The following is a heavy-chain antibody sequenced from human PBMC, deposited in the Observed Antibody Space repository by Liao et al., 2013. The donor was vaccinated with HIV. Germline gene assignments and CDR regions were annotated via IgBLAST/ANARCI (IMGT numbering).Heavy chain of an antibody. J-gene: IGHJ4*02. CDR3: ARGFWASGLDS. D-gene: IGHD3-10*01. Sequence: QVQLLESGPGLVKPSQTLSLTCTVSGGSITSAYYYWSWIRRPAGKGLEWIGRIYSNGNTDYSPSLKSRVTISLDTSKSQFFLNLNSVTAADTAVYYCARGFWASGLDSWGQGTLVTVSS. CDR2: IYSNGNT. CDR1: GGSITSAYYY. V-gene: IGHV4-61*02.